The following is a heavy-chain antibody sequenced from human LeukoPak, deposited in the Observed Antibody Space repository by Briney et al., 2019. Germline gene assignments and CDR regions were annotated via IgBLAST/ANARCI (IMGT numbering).Heavy chain of an antibody. D-gene: IGHD6-19*01. Sequence: VASVKVSCKASGYTFTSYDINWVRQATGQGLEWMGWMNPNSGNAGYAQKFQGRVTITRDTSASTAYMELSSLRSEDTAVYYCARVLGSDSSGWYRYYFDYWGQGTLVTVSS. CDR1: GYTFTSYD. V-gene: IGHV1-8*01. CDR3: ARVLGSDSSGWYRYYFDY. J-gene: IGHJ4*02. CDR2: MNPNSGNA.